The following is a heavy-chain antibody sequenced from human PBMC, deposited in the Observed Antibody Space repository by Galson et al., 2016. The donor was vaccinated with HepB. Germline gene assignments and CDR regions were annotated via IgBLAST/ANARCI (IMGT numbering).Heavy chain of an antibody. J-gene: IGHJ6*02. CDR2: INPSGGRT. V-gene: IGHV1-46*01. Sequence: SVKVSCKASGHIFTSYRMHWVRQAPGQGLEWMGIINPSGGRTTYAQSFQGRVTMTRDMSTSTFYMELSSLRSEDTAVYYCAGDYEGHGMAVWGQGTTVTVSS. D-gene: IGHD3-22*01. CDR3: AGDYEGHGMAV. CDR1: GHIFTSYR.